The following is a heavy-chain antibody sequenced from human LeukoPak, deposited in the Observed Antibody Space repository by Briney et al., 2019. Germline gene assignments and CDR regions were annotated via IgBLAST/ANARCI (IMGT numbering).Heavy chain of an antibody. CDR1: GGSISSYY. D-gene: IGHD3-22*01. J-gene: IGHJ4*02. CDR3: ARDLGDYDSSGFDY. V-gene: IGHV4-59*01. Sequence: SETPSLTCTVSGGSISSYYWSWIRQPPGKGLEWIGYIYYSGSTNYNPSLKSRVTISVDTSKNQFSLKLSSVTAADTAVYYCARDLGDYDSSGFDYWGQGTLVTVSS. CDR2: IYYSGST.